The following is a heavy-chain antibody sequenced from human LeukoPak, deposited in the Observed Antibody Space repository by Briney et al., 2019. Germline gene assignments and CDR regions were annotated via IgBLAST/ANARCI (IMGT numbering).Heavy chain of an antibody. CDR3: AKPTNPSLKRGYFDY. CDR2: ISGSGGST. V-gene: IGHV3-23*01. J-gene: IGHJ4*02. D-gene: IGHD1-26*01. Sequence: GGSLKLSCAASGFTFSNAWMSWVRQAPGKGLEWVSAISGSGGSTYYADSVKGRFTISRDNSKNTLYLQMNSLRAEDTAVYYCAKPTNPSLKRGYFDYWGQGTLVTVSS. CDR1: GFTFSNAW.